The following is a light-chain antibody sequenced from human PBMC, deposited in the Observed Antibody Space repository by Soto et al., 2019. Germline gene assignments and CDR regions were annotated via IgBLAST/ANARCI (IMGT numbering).Light chain of an antibody. J-gene: IGLJ2*01. CDR2: DVS. V-gene: IGLV2-8*01. CDR1: SSDVGAYNY. CDR3: NSFAGSAHVV. Sequence: QSALDQPPSASGSPGQSVTISCTGTSSDVGAYNYVSWYQQHPGKAPKLIIFDVSQRPSGVPDRFSGSKSGNTASLTVSGLQAEDEAVYYCNSFAGSAHVVFGGGTKLTVL.